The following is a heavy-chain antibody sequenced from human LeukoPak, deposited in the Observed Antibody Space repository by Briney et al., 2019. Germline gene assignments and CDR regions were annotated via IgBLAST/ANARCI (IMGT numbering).Heavy chain of an antibody. CDR3: ARGDHVRIYAESAFDI. J-gene: IGHJ3*02. CDR2: INPSGGST. V-gene: IGHV1-46*01. D-gene: IGHD3-3*01. Sequence: AASVKVSCKSYGYTFTSYFMHWVRQAPGQGLEWMGIINPSGGSTNYAQKFQGRVTMTRDTSTSTVYMELSRLRSEDTAVYYCARGDHVRIYAESAFDIWGQGTKVTVSS. CDR1: GYTFTSYF.